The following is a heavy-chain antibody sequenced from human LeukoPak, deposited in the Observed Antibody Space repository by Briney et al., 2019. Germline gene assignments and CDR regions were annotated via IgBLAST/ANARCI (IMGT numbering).Heavy chain of an antibody. CDR3: ARDTGYDGGYFDY. CDR2: IYYSGST. CDR1: GRSISSYY. Sequence: PSETLSLTCTVSGRSISSYYWSWIRHPPGKGLEWIGYIYYSGSTNYNPSLKSRVTISVDTSKNQFSLKLSSVTAADTAVYYCARDTGYDGGYFDYRGQGTLVTVSS. V-gene: IGHV4-59*01. D-gene: IGHD5-12*01. J-gene: IGHJ4*02.